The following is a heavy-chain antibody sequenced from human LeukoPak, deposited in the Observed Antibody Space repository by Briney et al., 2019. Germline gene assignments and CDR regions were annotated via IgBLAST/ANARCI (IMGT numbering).Heavy chain of an antibody. D-gene: IGHD2-2*01. CDR2: IWYDGSNK. J-gene: IGHJ4*02. CDR1: GFTFSSYG. V-gene: IGHV3-33*01. Sequence: GGSLRLSCAASGFTFSSYGMHWVHQAPGKGLEWVAVIWYDGSNKDYADSVKGRFTISRDNSKNTLSLQMNSLRVEETAIYYCARVSCSSSSCYLASYYFDSWGQGTLVTVSS. CDR3: ARVSCSSSSCYLASYYFDS.